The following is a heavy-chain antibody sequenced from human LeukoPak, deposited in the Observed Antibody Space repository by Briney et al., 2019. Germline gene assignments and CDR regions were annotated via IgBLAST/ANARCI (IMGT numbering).Heavy chain of an antibody. CDR2: IYYSGST. CDR3: ARASTIFGHFAY. V-gene: IGHV4-39*07. Sequence: SETLSLTCAISGGSISGTPYYWGWIRQPPGKGLEWIGSIYYSGSTYYNPSLKSRLTISVDTSKNQFSLKLSSVTAADTAVYYCARASTIFGHFAYWGRGTPVTVSS. CDR1: GGSISGTPYY. D-gene: IGHD3-3*01. J-gene: IGHJ4*02.